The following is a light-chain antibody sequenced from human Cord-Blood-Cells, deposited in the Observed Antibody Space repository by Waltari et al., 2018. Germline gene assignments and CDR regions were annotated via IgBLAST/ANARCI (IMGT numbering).Light chain of an antibody. V-gene: IGKV4-1*01. CDR2: WAS. CDR1: QSVLYSSNNMNY. Sequence: DIVMTQSPDSLAVSLGERATIKCKSSQSVLYSSNNMNYLAWYQQKPVQPPKLLIYWASTRESGVPDRFRCSGSGTDFTLTISSLQAEDVAVYYCQQYYSTPLTFGGGTKVEIK. CDR3: QQYYSTPLT. J-gene: IGKJ4*01.